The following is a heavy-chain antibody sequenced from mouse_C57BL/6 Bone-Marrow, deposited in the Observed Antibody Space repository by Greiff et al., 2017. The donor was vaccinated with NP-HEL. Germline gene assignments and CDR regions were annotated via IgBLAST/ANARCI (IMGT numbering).Heavy chain of an antibody. V-gene: IGHV5-6*01. CDR3: ARHPLSMMVFYWDY. D-gene: IGHD2-3*01. J-gene: IGHJ2*01. CDR1: GFTFSSYG. CDR2: ISSGGSYT. Sequence: EVQRVESGGDLVKPGGSLKLSCAASGFTFSSYGMSWVRQTPDKRLAWVATISSGGSYTYYPDSVKGRFTITRDNAKNTLYLQMSSLKSEDTAMYYCARHPLSMMVFYWDYWGQGTTLTVSS.